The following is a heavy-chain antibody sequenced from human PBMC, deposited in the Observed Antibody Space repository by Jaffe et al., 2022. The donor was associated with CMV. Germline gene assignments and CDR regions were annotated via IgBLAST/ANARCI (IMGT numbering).Heavy chain of an antibody. CDR3: TTFVYDSSGYYPTGRDY. Sequence: EVQLVESGGGLVKPGGSLRLSCAASGFTFSNAWMSWVRQAPGKGLEWVGRIKSKTDGGTTDYAAPVKGRFTISRDDSKNTLYLQMNSLKTEDTAVYYCTTFVYDSSGYYPTGRDYWGQGTLVTVSS. CDR2: IKSKTDGGTT. V-gene: IGHV3-15*01. J-gene: IGHJ4*02. D-gene: IGHD3-22*01. CDR1: GFTFSNAW.